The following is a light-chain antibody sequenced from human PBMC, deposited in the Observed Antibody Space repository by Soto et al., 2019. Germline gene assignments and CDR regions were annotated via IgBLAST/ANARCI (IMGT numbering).Light chain of an antibody. J-gene: IGKJ1*01. Sequence: IVFLPSPSTLSLSPGERATLSCKASQSVSNNYLAWYQQKPGQAPRLLIYGTSSRAIGVPDRFRGSGSGTDFTLTIRRLEPEDSAVYYCQQYAQAPGTSGQGTKVDIK. CDR3: QQYAQAPGT. CDR1: QSVSNNY. V-gene: IGKV3-20*01. CDR2: GTS.